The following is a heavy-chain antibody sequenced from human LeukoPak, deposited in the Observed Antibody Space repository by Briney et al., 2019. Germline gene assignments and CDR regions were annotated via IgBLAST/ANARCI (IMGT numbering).Heavy chain of an antibody. J-gene: IGHJ6*02. Sequence: SETLSLTCTVSGDSISNYYWSWIRQPAGKGLEWIGRINTSGNTDFNPSLKSRVTISVDTSKNQFSLKLSSVTAADTAVYYCARRRSSGSYYSYYYYYGMDVWGQGTTVTVSS. CDR2: INTSGNT. CDR1: GDSISNYY. D-gene: IGHD1-26*01. CDR3: ARRRSSGSYYSYYYYYGMDV. V-gene: IGHV4-4*07.